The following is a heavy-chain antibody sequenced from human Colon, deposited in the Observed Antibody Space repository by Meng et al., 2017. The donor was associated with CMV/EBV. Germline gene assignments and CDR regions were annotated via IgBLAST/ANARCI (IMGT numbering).Heavy chain of an antibody. Sequence: GSLRPSCTVSGGSIISSSYYWGWIRQPPGKGLEWIGSIYDSGSTYYNPSLKSRVTISLDTSKNQFSLKLSSVTAADTAVYYCARAGGYLYYFDYWGQGTLVTVSS. CDR1: GGSIISSSYY. CDR2: IYDSGST. D-gene: IGHD2-8*02. J-gene: IGHJ4*02. CDR3: ARAGGYLYYFDY. V-gene: IGHV4-39*07.